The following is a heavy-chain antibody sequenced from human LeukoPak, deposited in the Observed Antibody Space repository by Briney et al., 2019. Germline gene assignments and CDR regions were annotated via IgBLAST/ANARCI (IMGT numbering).Heavy chain of an antibody. CDR3: TKNGGYSDAFDI. CDR1: GFIFDDYA. Sequence: GGSLRLSCAASGFIFDDYAMHWVRHAPGKGLEWVSLISGDGGRTYYTDSVKGRFTISRDNSKHSLYLQMNSLRTEDTALYYCTKNGGYSDAFDIWGQGTMVTVSS. V-gene: IGHV3-43*02. D-gene: IGHD3-10*01. CDR2: ISGDGGRT. J-gene: IGHJ3*02.